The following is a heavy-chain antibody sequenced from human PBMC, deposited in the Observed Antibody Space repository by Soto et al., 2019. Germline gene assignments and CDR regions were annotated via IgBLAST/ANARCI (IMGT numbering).Heavy chain of an antibody. D-gene: IGHD3-22*01. CDR1: GFTFSSYA. CDR2: ISGSGGST. Sequence: PGGSLRLSCAASGFTFSSYAMSWVRQAPGKGLEWVSAISGSGGSTYYADSVKGRFTISRDNSKNTLYLQMNSLRAEDTAVYYWAKDLITMIVVARNAFDIWGQGTMVTVSS. CDR3: AKDLITMIVVARNAFDI. J-gene: IGHJ3*02. V-gene: IGHV3-23*01.